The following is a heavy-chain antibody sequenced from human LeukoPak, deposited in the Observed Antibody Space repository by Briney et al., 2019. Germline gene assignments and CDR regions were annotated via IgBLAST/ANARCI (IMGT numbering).Heavy chain of an antibody. CDR3: ARETPVVGAFDI. V-gene: IGHV1-46*01. CDR1: GYTFTGYY. D-gene: IGHD3-22*01. J-gene: IGHJ3*02. Sequence: ASVKVSCKASGYTFTGYYMHWVRQAPGQGLEWMGIIDPSGGSTSYAQKFQGRVTMTRDTSTSTVYMELSSLRSEDTAVYYCARETPVVGAFDIWGQGTMVTVSS. CDR2: IDPSGGST.